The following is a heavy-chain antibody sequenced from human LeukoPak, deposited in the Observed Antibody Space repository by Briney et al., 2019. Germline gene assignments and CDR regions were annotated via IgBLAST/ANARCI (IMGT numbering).Heavy chain of an antibody. J-gene: IGHJ4*02. V-gene: IGHV3-30*18. D-gene: IGHD3-22*01. Sequence: GGSLRLSCAASGFTFSSYGMHWVRQAPGKGLEWAAVISYDGSNKYYADSVKGRFTISRDNSKNTLYLQMNSLRAEDTAVYYCAKDWVQYDSSGNNFDYWGQGTLVTVSS. CDR1: GFTFSSYG. CDR3: AKDWVQYDSSGNNFDY. CDR2: ISYDGSNK.